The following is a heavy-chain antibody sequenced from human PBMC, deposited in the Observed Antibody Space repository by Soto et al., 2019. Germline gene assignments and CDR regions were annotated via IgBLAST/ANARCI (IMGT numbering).Heavy chain of an antibody. CDR3: ATYSEPGYSSGWYGYYYGMDV. CDR2: IIPILGIA. V-gene: IGHV1-69*02. Sequence: QVQLVQSGAEVKKPGSSVKVSCKASGGTFSSYTISWVRQAPGQGLEWMGRIIPILGIANYAQKFQGRVTITADKSTSTAYMELSSLRSEDTAVYYCATYSEPGYSSGWYGYYYGMDVWGQGTTVTVSS. CDR1: GGTFSSYT. J-gene: IGHJ6*02. D-gene: IGHD6-19*01.